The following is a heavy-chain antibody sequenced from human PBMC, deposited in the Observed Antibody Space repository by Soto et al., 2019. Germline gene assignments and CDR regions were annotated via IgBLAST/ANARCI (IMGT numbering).Heavy chain of an antibody. J-gene: IGHJ6*02. Sequence: QVQLVQSGAEVKKPGASVKVSCKASGYTFTSYYMHWVRQAPGQGLEWMGIINPSGGRTSYAQKLQGRVTMTRDTSTSTVYMELSSLRSEDTAVYYCAGDRVAAAGTDYYYYGMDVWGQGTTGTVSS. CDR3: AGDRVAAAGTDYYYYGMDV. V-gene: IGHV1-46*04. D-gene: IGHD6-13*01. CDR2: INPSGGRT. CDR1: GYTFTSYY.